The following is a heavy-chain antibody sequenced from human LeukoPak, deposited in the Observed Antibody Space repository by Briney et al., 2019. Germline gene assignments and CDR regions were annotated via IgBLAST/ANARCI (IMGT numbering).Heavy chain of an antibody. Sequence: GGSLRLSCAVSGFSIRSSWMSWFRQTPGKGLEWVADMNEDGSGTYYVDSAKGRFTVSRDNAKNSLYLQMSSLRAEDTAVYYCARDPAWGAIDYWGQGTLVTVSS. CDR1: GFSIRSSW. CDR2: MNEDGSGT. V-gene: IGHV3-7*01. CDR3: ARDPAWGAIDY. D-gene: IGHD7-27*01. J-gene: IGHJ4*02.